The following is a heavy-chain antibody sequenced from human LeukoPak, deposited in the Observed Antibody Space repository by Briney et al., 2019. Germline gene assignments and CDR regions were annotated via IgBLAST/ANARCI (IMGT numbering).Heavy chain of an antibody. CDR3: ASLGYYYDSSGYYPPGY. D-gene: IGHD3-22*01. J-gene: IGHJ4*02. CDR1: GGSISSSSYY. V-gene: IGHV4-39*01. Sequence: SETLSLTCTVSGGSISSSSYYWSWIRQPPGKGLEWIESIYYSGGTYYNPSLKSQVTLSLVTSQNQLAVKLSPLPATETAVYYCASLGYYYDSSGYYPPGYWGQGTLVTVSS. CDR2: IYYSGGT.